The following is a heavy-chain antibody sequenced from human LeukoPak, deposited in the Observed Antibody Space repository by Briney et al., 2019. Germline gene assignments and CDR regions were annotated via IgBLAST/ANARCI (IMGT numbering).Heavy chain of an antibody. CDR1: GYTFTSYG. D-gene: IGHD3-10*01. V-gene: IGHV1-18*01. CDR2: ISAYNVNT. CDR3: ARGKVVVRGVNWESWFDP. Sequence: ASVKVSCKASGYTFTSYGISWVRQAPGQGLEWMGWISAYNVNTNYAQKLQGRVTMTTDTSTSTAYMELRSLRSDDTAVYYCARGKVVVRGVNWESWFDPWGQGTLVTVSS. J-gene: IGHJ5*02.